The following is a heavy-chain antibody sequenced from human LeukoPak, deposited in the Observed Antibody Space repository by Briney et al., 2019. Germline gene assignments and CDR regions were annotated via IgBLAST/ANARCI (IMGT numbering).Heavy chain of an antibody. CDR2: IYSGGST. V-gene: IGHV3-66*01. CDR3: ARDVRRCYDSSGL. D-gene: IGHD3-22*01. CDR1: GFTFSSYG. J-gene: IGHJ4*02. Sequence: GALRLSCAASGFTFSSYGMHWVRQAPDKGLEWVSVIYSGGSTYYADSVKGRFTISRDNSKNTLYLQMNSLRAEDTAVYYCARDVRRCYDSSGLWGQGTLVTVSS.